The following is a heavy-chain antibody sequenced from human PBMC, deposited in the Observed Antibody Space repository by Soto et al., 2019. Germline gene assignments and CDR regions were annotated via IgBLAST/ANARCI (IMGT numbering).Heavy chain of an antibody. CDR2: INPNSGGT. Sequence: ASVKVSCKASGYTFTGYYMHWVRQAPGQGLEWMGWINPNSGGTNYAQKFQGRVTMTRDTSISTAYMELSRLRSDDTAVYYCARDRAYSSSYWFDPWGQGTLVTVSS. D-gene: IGHD6-13*01. J-gene: IGHJ5*02. CDR1: GYTFTGYY. CDR3: ARDRAYSSSYWFDP. V-gene: IGHV1-2*02.